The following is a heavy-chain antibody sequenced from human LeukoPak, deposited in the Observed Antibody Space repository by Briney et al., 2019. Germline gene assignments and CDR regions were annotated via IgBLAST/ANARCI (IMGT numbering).Heavy chain of an antibody. Sequence: SQTLSLTCTVSGGSISSGSYYWSWIRQPAGKGLVWIGRIYTSGSTNYNPSLKSRVTISVDTSKNQFSLKLSSVTAADTAVYYCARDGYYYYGMDVWGQGTTVTVSS. CDR2: IYTSGST. CDR1: GGSISSGSYY. J-gene: IGHJ6*02. V-gene: IGHV4-61*02. CDR3: ARDGYYYYGMDV.